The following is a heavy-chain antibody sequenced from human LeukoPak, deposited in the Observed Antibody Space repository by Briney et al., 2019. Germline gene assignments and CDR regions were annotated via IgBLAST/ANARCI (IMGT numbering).Heavy chain of an antibody. CDR2: INPSGGST. CDR3: ARGHYDILTGYYLDAFDI. V-gene: IGHV1-46*01. Sequence: ASVKVCCKASGYTFTGYYMHWVRQAPGQGLEWMGIINPSGGSTSYAQKFQGRVTMTRDTSTSTVYMELSSLRSEDTAVYYCARGHYDILTGYYLDAFDIWGQGTMVTVSS. CDR1: GYTFTGYY. D-gene: IGHD3-9*01. J-gene: IGHJ3*02.